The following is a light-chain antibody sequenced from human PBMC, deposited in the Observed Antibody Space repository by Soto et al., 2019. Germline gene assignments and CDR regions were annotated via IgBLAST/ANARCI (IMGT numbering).Light chain of an antibody. CDR3: QHYNSYGT. Sequence: DIQMTQSPSILSASVGDRVTITCRASQSISSWLAWYHQKPGKAPNLLIYKASHLENGVPSRFSASGSGTDFALTISSLQPGDFATYFCQHYNSYGTFGQGTKVDI. J-gene: IGKJ1*01. V-gene: IGKV1-5*03. CDR2: KAS. CDR1: QSISSW.